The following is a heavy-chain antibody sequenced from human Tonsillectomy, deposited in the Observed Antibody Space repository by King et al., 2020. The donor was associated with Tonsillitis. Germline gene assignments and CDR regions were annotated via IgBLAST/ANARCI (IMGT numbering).Heavy chain of an antibody. CDR1: GFSFSNYG. V-gene: IGHV3-30*18. CDR3: AKTQDYFYYYWMGV. J-gene: IGHJ6*02. CDR2: ISYDGSNK. Sequence: VQLVESGGGVVQPGRSLRLSCAASGFSFSNYGMHWVRQAPGKGLEWVAVISYDGSNKYYADSVQGRFTISRDNSKNTLYLQMNSLRAEDTAMYYCAKTQDYFYYYWMGVWGQGTTVTVSS.